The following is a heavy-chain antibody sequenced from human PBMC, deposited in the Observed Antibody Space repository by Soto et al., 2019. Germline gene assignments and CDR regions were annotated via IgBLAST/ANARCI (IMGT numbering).Heavy chain of an antibody. CDR1: GGSISSYY. CDR2: IYTSGST. J-gene: IGHJ6*02. Sequence: PSETLSLTCTVSGGSISSYYWSWIRQPAGKGLEWIGRIYTSGSTNYNPSLKSRVTMSVDTSKNQFSLKLSSVTAADTAVYYCARSPLPLMVPYYYYGMDVWGQGTTVTVSS. D-gene: IGHD2-8*01. V-gene: IGHV4-4*07. CDR3: ARSPLPLMVPYYYYGMDV.